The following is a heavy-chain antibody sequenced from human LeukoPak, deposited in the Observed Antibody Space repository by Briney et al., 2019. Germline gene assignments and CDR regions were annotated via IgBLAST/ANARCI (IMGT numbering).Heavy chain of an antibody. J-gene: IGHJ3*02. CDR1: GGSISSGSYY. Sequence: PSQTLSLTCTVSGGSISSGSYYWSWIRQPAGKGLEWIGRIYTSGSTNYNPSLKSRVTISVDTSKNQFSLKLSSVTAADTAVYYCAREDSLYLRLYSSSWYEAFDIWGQGTMVTVSS. V-gene: IGHV4-61*02. CDR3: AREDSLYLRLYSSSWYEAFDI. D-gene: IGHD6-13*01. CDR2: IYTSGST.